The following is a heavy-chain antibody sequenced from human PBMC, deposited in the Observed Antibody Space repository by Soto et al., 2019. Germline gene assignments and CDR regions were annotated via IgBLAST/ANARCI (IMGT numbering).Heavy chain of an antibody. CDR1: GYTFTGYY. J-gene: IGHJ6*02. CDR3: ARRHSSSWYRRGYYYYGMDV. Sequence: ASVKVSCKASGYTFTGYYMHWVRQAPGQGLEWMGWINPNSGGTNYAQKFQGRVTMTRDTSISTAYMELSRLRSDDTAVYYCARRHSSSWYRRGYYYYGMDVWGQGTTVTVSS. V-gene: IGHV1-2*02. D-gene: IGHD6-13*01. CDR2: INPNSGGT.